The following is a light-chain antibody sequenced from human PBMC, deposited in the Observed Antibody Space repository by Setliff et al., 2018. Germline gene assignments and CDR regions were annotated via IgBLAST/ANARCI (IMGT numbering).Light chain of an antibody. CDR2: EVN. Sequence: QSALTQPASVSGSPGLSITISCTGTSSDVGAFKYVSWYQQHPGKAPKLMIYEVNNRPSGVSNRFSGSKSGNTASLTISGLQGEDEADYYCYSYTITSTLLFGTGTKVTV. CDR1: SSDVGAFKY. V-gene: IGLV2-14*01. CDR3: YSYTITSTLL. J-gene: IGLJ1*01.